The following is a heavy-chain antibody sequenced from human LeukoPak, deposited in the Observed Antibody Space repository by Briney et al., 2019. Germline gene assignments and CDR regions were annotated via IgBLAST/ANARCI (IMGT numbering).Heavy chain of an antibody. CDR3: ARKWTGVDY. CDR1: GFTFSSYW. CDR2: INQDGSDK. Sequence: GGSLRLSCAASGFTFSSYWMSWVRQAPGKGLEWVANINQDGSDKYYVDSVKGRFTIPRDNAKNSLYLQMNSLRAEDTAVYYCARKWTGVDYWGQGTLVTVSS. J-gene: IGHJ4*02. D-gene: IGHD1-14*01. V-gene: IGHV3-7*01.